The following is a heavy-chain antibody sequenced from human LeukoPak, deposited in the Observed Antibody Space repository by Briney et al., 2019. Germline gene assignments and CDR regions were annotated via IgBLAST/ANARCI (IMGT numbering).Heavy chain of an antibody. Sequence: SETLSLTCTVSGGSISSYYWSWIRQPPGKGLEWIGYIYYSGSTYYNPSLKSRVTISVDTSKNQFSLKLSSVTAADTAVYYCARRAVARPYDAFDIWGQGTMVTVSS. D-gene: IGHD6-19*01. V-gene: IGHV4-59*08. CDR2: IYYSGST. CDR3: ARRAVARPYDAFDI. J-gene: IGHJ3*02. CDR1: GGSISSYY.